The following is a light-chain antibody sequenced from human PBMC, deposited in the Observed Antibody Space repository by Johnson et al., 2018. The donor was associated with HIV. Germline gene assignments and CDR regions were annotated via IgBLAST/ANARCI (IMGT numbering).Light chain of an antibody. J-gene: IGLJ1*01. CDR1: SSNIGNNY. CDR2: ENN. CDR3: GTWDSSLSPHYV. Sequence: HSVLTQPPSVSAAPGQKVTISCSGSSSNIGNNYVSWYQQLPGTAPKLLIYENNKRPSGIPDRFSGSKSGTSATLGITGLQTGDEAYYYCGTWDSSLSPHYVVGTGTKVTVL. V-gene: IGLV1-51*01.